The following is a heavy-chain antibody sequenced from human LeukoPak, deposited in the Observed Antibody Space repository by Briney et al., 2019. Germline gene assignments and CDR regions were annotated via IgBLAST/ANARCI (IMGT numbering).Heavy chain of an antibody. CDR1: GGSISSSSYY. V-gene: IGHV4-31*03. Sequence: SETLSLTCTVSGGSISSSSYYWGWIRQPPGKGLEWIGYTSYTGSTYYYPSLKSRLTISVDTSENQFSLKLSSVTAADTAVYYCARAPETYNVGPLESCGQGTLVTVSS. D-gene: IGHD1-14*01. J-gene: IGHJ5*02. CDR3: ARAPETYNVGPLES. CDR2: TSYTGST.